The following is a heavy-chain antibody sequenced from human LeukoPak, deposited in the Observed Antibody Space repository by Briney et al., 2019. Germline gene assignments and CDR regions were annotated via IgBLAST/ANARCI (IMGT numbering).Heavy chain of an antibody. CDR2: IYHSGST. CDR3: ARHPRYYDSSGYYSRYY. J-gene: IGHJ4*02. CDR1: GYSISSGYY. D-gene: IGHD3-22*01. V-gene: IGHV4-38-2*01. Sequence: PSETLSLTCAVSGYSISSGYYWGWIRQPPGKGLEWIGSIYHSGSTYYNPSLKSRVTISVDTSKNQFSLKLSSVTAADTGVYYCARHPRYYDSSGYYSRYYWGQGTLVTVSS.